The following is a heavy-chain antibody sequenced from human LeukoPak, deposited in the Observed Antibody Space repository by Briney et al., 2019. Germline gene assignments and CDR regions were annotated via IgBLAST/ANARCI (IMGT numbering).Heavy chain of an antibody. CDR1: GFTFSCYA. Sequence: GGSLRLSCAASGFTFSCYAMSWVRQAPGKGLEWASAISGSGGSTYYADSVKGRFTISRDNSKNTLYLQMNSLRAEDTAVYYCAINIVVVPAAMRGGDYWGQGTLVTVSS. V-gene: IGHV3-23*01. CDR3: AINIVVVPAAMRGGDY. CDR2: ISGSGGST. D-gene: IGHD2-2*01. J-gene: IGHJ4*02.